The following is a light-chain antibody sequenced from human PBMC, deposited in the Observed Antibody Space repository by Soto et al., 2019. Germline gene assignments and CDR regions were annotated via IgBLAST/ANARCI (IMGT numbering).Light chain of an antibody. CDR2: DAS. J-gene: IGKJ1*01. CDR1: QSISSW. V-gene: IGKV1-5*01. Sequence: DIQMTQSPSTLSASVGDRVTISCRASQSISSWLAWYQQKPGKAPNLLIYDASSLQSGVPSRFSGIGSGTEFTRTISSLQPDDFATYYCQQYSSHWTFGQGTKVDIK. CDR3: QQYSSHWT.